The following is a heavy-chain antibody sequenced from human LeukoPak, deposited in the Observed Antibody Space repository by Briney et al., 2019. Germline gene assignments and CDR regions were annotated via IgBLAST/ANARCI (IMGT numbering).Heavy chain of an antibody. CDR3: ARGKYGYTSGWQIPDY. V-gene: IGHV3-13*01. D-gene: IGHD6-19*01. J-gene: IGHJ4*02. CDR2: IGISGDT. Sequence: GGSLRLSCAASGFIFSAYDMHWVRQPPGGGLEWVSSIGISGDTYYRDSVKGRFTVSREDAKNSLYLQLNNLRAGDTAVLYCARGKYGYTSGWQIPDYWGQGTLVTVSS. CDR1: GFIFSAYD.